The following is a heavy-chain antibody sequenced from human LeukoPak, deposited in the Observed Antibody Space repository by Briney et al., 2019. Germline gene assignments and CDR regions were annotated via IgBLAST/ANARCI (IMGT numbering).Heavy chain of an antibody. J-gene: IGHJ3*02. CDR1: GGSFSGYY. Sequence: PSETLSLTCAVYGGSFSGYYWSWIRQSPGKGLEWIGEINHSGSTNYKLSLKSRVTISVDTSKNQFSLKLSSVTAADTAVYYCARPTERYYYDSSGYFDAFDIWGQGTMVTVSS. CDR3: ARPTERYYYDSSGYFDAFDI. V-gene: IGHV4-34*01. CDR2: INHSGST. D-gene: IGHD3-22*01.